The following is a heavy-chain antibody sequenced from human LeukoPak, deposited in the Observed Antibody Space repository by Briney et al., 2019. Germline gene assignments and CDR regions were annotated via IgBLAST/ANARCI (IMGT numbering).Heavy chain of an antibody. D-gene: IGHD2-15*01. CDR3: ARDERGSGGL. CDR1: GFTVSSNY. Sequence: GGSLRLSCAASGFTVSSNYMNWVRQAPGKGLEWVSYITSSSSTIYYADSVKGRFTISRDNAKNSLYLQMNSLRAEDTAVYYCARDERGSGGLWGQGTLVTVSS. CDR2: ITSSSSTI. V-gene: IGHV3-48*01. J-gene: IGHJ4*02.